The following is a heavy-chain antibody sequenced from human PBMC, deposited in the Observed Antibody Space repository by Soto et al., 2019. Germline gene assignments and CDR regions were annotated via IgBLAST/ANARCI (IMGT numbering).Heavy chain of an antibody. CDR2: IWYDGSKK. V-gene: IGHV3-33*01. CDR1: RFTFSSYG. J-gene: IGHJ4*02. D-gene: IGHD3-22*01. CDR3: ARDRDYFDTSGYYYYFDH. Sequence: QVQLVESGGGVVQPGRSLRLSCEASRFTFSSYGMHWVRQAPGKGLEWVAVIWYDGSKKYYGDSVKGRFTISRDNSKNTVYLQMNSLRAEDTAVFYCARDRDYFDTSGYYYYFDHWGQGTLVTVAS.